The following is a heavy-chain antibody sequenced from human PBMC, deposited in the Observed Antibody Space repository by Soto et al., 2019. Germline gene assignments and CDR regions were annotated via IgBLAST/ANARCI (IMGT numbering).Heavy chain of an antibody. D-gene: IGHD3-10*01. CDR3: ARGRMVRGVITQGRWFDP. CDR1: GGSISSGGYS. V-gene: IGHV4-30-2*01. CDR2: MYHSGST. J-gene: IGHJ5*02. Sequence: SETLSLTCAVSGGSISSGGYSWSWIRQPPGKGLEWIGYMYHSGSTYYNPSLKSRVTISIDRSKNQFSLKLSSVTAADTAVYYCARGRMVRGVITQGRWFDPWGQGTLVTVS.